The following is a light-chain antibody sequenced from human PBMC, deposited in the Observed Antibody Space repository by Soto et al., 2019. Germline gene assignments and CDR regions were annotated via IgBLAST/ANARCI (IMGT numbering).Light chain of an antibody. CDR1: QSVSSSY. CDR2: AAS. J-gene: IGKJ2*01. CDR3: QQYGSSPYT. V-gene: IGKV3-20*01. Sequence: EIVLTQSPGTLSLSPGERATLSCRASQSVSSSYLAWYQQKPGQAPRLLIYAASSSATGIPDRFSGSGSGTDFTLTISRLETEDFAVYYCQQYGSSPYTFGQGNKLEIK.